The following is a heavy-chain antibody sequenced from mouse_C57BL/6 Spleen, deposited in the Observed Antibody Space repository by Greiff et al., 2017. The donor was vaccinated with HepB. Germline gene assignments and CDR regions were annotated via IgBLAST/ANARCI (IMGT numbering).Heavy chain of an antibody. CDR3: ARQTDLGYGYDDFDY. D-gene: IGHD2-2*01. CDR1: GFTFSSYT. V-gene: IGHV5-9*01. CDR2: ISGGGGNT. Sequence: DVQLVESGGGLVKPGGSLKLSCAASGFTFSSYTMSWVRQTPEKRLEWVATISGGGGNTYYPDSVKGRFTISRDNAKNTLYLQMSSLRSEDTALYYCARQTDLGYGYDDFDYWGQGTTLTVSS. J-gene: IGHJ2*01.